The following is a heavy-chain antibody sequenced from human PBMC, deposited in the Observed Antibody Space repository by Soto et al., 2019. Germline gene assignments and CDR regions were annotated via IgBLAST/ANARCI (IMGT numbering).Heavy chain of an antibody. Sequence: TLSLTCTVSGGSISSGAYYWSWIRQHPVKGLEWIGYIHYSGGTHYNPSLKSRVTISVDTSKNQFSLKLSSVTAADTAVYFCARDSSGYPNWFDPWGQGTLVTVSS. CDR3: ARDSSGYPNWFDP. CDR2: IHYSGGT. CDR1: GGSISSGAYY. V-gene: IGHV4-31*03. D-gene: IGHD3-22*01. J-gene: IGHJ5*02.